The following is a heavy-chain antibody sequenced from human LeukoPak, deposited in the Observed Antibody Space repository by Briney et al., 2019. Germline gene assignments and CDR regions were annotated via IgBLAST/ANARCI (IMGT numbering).Heavy chain of an antibody. CDR1: GGSISSSNW. V-gene: IGHV4-4*02. CDR2: IYHSGST. Sequence: SETLSLTCAVSGGSISSSNWWSWVRQPPGKGLEWIGEIYHSGSTNYNPSLKSRVTISVDKSKNQFSLKLSSVTAADTAVYYCARGRGLAAAGPGSLYGMDVWGQGTTVTVSS. J-gene: IGHJ6*02. D-gene: IGHD6-13*01. CDR3: ARGRGLAAAGPGSLYGMDV.